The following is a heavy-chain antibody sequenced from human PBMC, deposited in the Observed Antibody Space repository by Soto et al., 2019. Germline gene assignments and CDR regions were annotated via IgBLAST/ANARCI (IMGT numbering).Heavy chain of an antibody. J-gene: IGHJ4*02. V-gene: IGHV3-23*01. CDR3: AKGSRYYDSSGYYYDVLHSFDY. D-gene: IGHD3-22*01. Sequence: GGSLRLSCAASGFTFSSYAMSWVRQAPGKGLEWVSAISGSGGSTYYADSVKGRFTLSRDNSKNTLYLQMNSLSAEDTAVDSCAKGSRYYDSSGYYYDVLHSFDYWGQGTLVTVSS. CDR1: GFTFSSYA. CDR2: ISGSGGST.